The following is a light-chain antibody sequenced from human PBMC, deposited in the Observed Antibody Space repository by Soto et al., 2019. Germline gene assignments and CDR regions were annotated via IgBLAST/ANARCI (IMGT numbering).Light chain of an antibody. V-gene: IGKV3-20*01. J-gene: IGKJ1*01. Sequence: EIVLTQSPGTLSLSPGERATLSCRASQSVSSSYLAWYQQKPGQAPRLLIYGASSRATGIPDRFSGSGSGTDFTLTISRLEPEDFALYYCQQYETSLRTFGQGNKVEIK. CDR2: GAS. CDR3: QQYETSLRT. CDR1: QSVSSSY.